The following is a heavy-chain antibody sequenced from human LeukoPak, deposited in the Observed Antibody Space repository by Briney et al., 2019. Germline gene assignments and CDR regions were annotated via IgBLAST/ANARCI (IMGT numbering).Heavy chain of an antibody. J-gene: IGHJ3*02. CDR2: INHSGST. CDR1: GGSFSGYY. V-gene: IGHV4-34*01. CDR3: ARDRRRPSISSSWYSGDDAFDI. Sequence: SETLSLTCAVYGGSFSGYYWSWIRQPPGKGLEWIGEINHSGSTNYNPSLKSRVTISVDTSKNQFSLKLSSVTAADTAVYYCARDRRRPSISSSWYSGDDAFDIWGQGTMVTVSS. D-gene: IGHD6-13*01.